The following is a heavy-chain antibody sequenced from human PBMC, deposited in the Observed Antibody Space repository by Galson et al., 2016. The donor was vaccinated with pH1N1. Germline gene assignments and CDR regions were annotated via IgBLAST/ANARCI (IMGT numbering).Heavy chain of an antibody. CDR3: ARAPYSNYHYYYFDF. CDR1: GYSFTDYY. V-gene: IGHV1-46*01. Sequence: SVKVSCKASGYSFTDYYVHWIRQAPGQGLEWMAIIKPTGGDTTCAQNFQGRVFVTRDTSTSTVYMEVTSLRSEDTAVYYCARAPYSNYHYYYFDFWGQGTLVTVSS. CDR2: IKPTGGDT. J-gene: IGHJ4*02. D-gene: IGHD4-11*01.